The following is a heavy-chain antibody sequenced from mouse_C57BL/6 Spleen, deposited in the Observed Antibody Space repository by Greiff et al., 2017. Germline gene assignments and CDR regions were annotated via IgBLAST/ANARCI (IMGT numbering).Heavy chain of an antibody. CDR2: ISSGSSTI. V-gene: IGHV5-17*01. CDR1: GFTFSDYG. Sequence: EVQLVESGGGLVKPGGSLKLSCAASGFTFSDYGMHWVRQAPEKGLEWVAYISSGSSTIYYADTVKGRFTISRDNAKNTMFLQMTSLRSEDTAMYYCARRDGYYERAMDDWGQGTSVTVAS. CDR3: ARRDGYYERAMDD. D-gene: IGHD2-3*01. J-gene: IGHJ4*01.